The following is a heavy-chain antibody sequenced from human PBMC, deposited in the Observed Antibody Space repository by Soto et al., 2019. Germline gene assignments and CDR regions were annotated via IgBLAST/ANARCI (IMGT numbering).Heavy chain of an antibody. V-gene: IGHV4-59*01. CDR2: IYYSGST. CDR1: GGSISSYY. Sequence: PSETLSLTCTVSGGSISSYYWSWIRQPPGKGLEWIGYIYYSGSTNYNPSLKSRVTISVDTSKNQFSLKLSSVTAADTAVYYCAREKPLNTFDYWGQGTLVTVSS. J-gene: IGHJ4*02. CDR3: AREKPLNTFDY.